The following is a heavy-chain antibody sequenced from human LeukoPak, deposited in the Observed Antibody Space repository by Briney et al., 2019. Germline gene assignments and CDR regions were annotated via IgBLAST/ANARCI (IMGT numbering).Heavy chain of an antibody. CDR3: ARGVAVY. V-gene: IGHV3-30*04. CDR2: ISYDGSNK. Sequence: GRSLRLSCATSGFTFSSYAMHWVRQAPGKGLEWVAVISYDGSNKYYADSVKGRFTISRDNSKNTLYLQMNSLRAEDTAVYYCARGVAVYWGQGTLVTVSS. J-gene: IGHJ4*02. D-gene: IGHD6-19*01. CDR1: GFTFSSYA.